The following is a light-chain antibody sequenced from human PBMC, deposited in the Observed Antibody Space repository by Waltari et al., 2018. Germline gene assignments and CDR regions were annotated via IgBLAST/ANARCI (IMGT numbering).Light chain of an antibody. J-gene: IGLJ2*01. V-gene: IGLV3-1*01. CDR3: QTWDSNTLI. Sequence: SSELTHPPSVSVSPRQTATVTCSGDELGDRYASWYQQRPGQSPLLVIYRNTMRPSGTPERSSGSNSGTTATLTIRGTQDMDDADYYCQTWDSNTLIFGGGTKLTVL. CDR1: ELGDRY. CDR2: RNT.